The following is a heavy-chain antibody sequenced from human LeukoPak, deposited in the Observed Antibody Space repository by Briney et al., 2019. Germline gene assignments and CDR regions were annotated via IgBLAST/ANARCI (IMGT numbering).Heavy chain of an antibody. V-gene: IGHV4-34*01. CDR2: INHSGST. Sequence: PSETLSLTCAVYGGSFSGYYCNWIRQPPGKGLEWIGEINHSGSTNYNPSLKSRVTISVDTSKNQFSLKLSSVTAADTAVYYCARGVTAEWELPPYFDYWGQGTLVTVSS. CDR3: ARGVTAEWELPPYFDY. CDR1: GGSFSGYY. D-gene: IGHD1-26*01. J-gene: IGHJ4*02.